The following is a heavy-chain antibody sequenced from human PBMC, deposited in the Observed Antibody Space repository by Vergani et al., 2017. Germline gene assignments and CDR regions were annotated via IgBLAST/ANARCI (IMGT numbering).Heavy chain of an antibody. J-gene: IGHJ4*02. CDR1: GGSISSYY. Sequence: QVQLQESGPGLVKPSETLSLTCTVSGGSISSYYWSWIRQPPGKGLEWIGYIYYSGSTNYNPSLKSRVTISVDTSKNQFSLKLSSVTAADTAVYYCAKAFGHIVLTPSDWGQGTLVTVSS. CDR3: AKAFGHIVLTPSD. V-gene: IGHV4-59*12. CDR2: IYYSGST. D-gene: IGHD2-8*01.